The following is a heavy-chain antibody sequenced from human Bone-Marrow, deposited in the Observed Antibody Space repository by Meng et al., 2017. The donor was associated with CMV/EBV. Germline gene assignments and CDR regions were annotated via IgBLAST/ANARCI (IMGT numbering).Heavy chain of an antibody. Sequence: SETLSLTCAVYGGSFSGYYWSWIRQPPGKGLEWIGEINHSGSTNYNPSLKSRVTISVDKSKNQFPLKLSSVTAADTAVYYCARDTKDYYDSSGYFNYWGQGNTVTVSS. CDR3: ARDTKDYYDSSGYFNY. CDR1: GGSFSGYY. J-gene: IGHJ4*02. V-gene: IGHV4-34*01. D-gene: IGHD3-22*01. CDR2: INHSGST.